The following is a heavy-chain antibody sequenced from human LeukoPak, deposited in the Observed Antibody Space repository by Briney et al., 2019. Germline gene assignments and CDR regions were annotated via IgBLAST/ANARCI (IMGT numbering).Heavy chain of an antibody. CDR1: GFTFSSYA. CDR3: TKDQGLLFREVLHYFDY. D-gene: IGHD2/OR15-2a*01. Sequence: GGSLRLSCAASGFTFSSYAMHWVRQAPGKGLEWVAVISYDGSNKYYADSVKGRFTISRDNSKNTVSLQMNSLSAEDTAVYYCTKDQGLLFREVLHYFDYWGQGTLVTVSS. J-gene: IGHJ4*02. V-gene: IGHV3-30*04. CDR2: ISYDGSNK.